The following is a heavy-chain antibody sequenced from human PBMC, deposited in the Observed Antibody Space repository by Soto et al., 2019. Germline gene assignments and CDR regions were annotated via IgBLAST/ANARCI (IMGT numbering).Heavy chain of an antibody. J-gene: IGHJ6*02. CDR1: GFTFSSYG. V-gene: IGHV3-30*18. CDR3: AKGDSSGYYYYYYGMDV. Sequence: GGSLRLSCAASGFTFSSYGMHWVRQAPGKGLEWVAVISYDGSNKYYADSVKGRFTISRDNSKNTLYLQMNSLRAEDTAVYYCAKGDSSGYYYYYYGMDVWGQGTTVTVSS. D-gene: IGHD3-22*01. CDR2: ISYDGSNK.